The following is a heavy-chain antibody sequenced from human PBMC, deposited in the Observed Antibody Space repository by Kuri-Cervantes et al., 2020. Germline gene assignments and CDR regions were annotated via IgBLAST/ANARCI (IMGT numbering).Heavy chain of an antibody. Sequence: KVSCKGSGYSFTNYWIGWVRQMPGKGLEWVGIIYPDDSDTRYSPSFQGQVTISADKSISTAYLQWSSLKASDTAMYYCARPYCSSTSCYTRDAFDIWGQGTMVTVSS. D-gene: IGHD2-2*02. CDR1: GYSFTNYW. J-gene: IGHJ3*02. CDR3: ARPYCSSTSCYTRDAFDI. CDR2: IYPDDSDT. V-gene: IGHV5-51*01.